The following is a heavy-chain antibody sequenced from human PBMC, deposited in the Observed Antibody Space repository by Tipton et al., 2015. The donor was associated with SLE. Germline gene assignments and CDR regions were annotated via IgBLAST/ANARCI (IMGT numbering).Heavy chain of an antibody. CDR3: AGDDYASGIT. CDR2: INGKTGSI. CDR1: GFTLDEYA. D-gene: IGHD3-10*01. Sequence: SLRLSCAASGFTLDEYAMHWVRQVPGKGLEWVSGINGKTGSIGYADSVKGRFTIARDNAENSLYLQMNSLRVEDTAVYFCAGDDYASGITWGQGTLVTVSS. V-gene: IGHV3-9*01. J-gene: IGHJ5*02.